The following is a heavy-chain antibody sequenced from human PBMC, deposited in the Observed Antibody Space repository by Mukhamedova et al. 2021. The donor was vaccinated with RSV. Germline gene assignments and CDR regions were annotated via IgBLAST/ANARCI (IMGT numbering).Heavy chain of an antibody. D-gene: IGHD6-13*01. Sequence: WSWIRQPPGKGLEWIGYIYYSGSTNYNPSLKSRVTISVDTSKNQFSLKLSSVTAADTAVYYCARQSSSWYAWGQGTLVTASS. CDR2: IYYSGST. V-gene: IGHV4-59*08. J-gene: IGHJ5*02. CDR3: ARQSSSWYA.